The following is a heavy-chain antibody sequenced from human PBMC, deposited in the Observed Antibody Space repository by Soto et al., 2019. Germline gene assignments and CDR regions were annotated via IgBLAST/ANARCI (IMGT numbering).Heavy chain of an antibody. CDR2: ISSGSDTI. V-gene: IGHV3-48*02. Sequence: EVQLVESGGGLVQPGGSLRLSCAASGFTFSDYGVNWVRQAPGKGLEWISYISSGSDTIYYADSVKGRFTISIDNAKKSLLLQTTSLRDEDTAVYYCARVSTAWEDDYWGQGTLVTVSS. CDR1: GFTFSDYG. J-gene: IGHJ4*02. D-gene: IGHD1-26*01. CDR3: ARVSTAWEDDY.